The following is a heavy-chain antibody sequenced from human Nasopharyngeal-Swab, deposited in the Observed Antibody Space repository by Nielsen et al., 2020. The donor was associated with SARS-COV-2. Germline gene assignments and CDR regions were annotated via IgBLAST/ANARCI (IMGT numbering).Heavy chain of an antibody. D-gene: IGHD2-2*01. V-gene: IGHV1-3*01. J-gene: IGHJ3*02. CDR2: INAGNGNT. Sequence: WVRQAPGQRLEWMGWINAGNGNTKYSQKFQGRVTITRDTSASTAYMELSSLRSEDTAVYYCARGVTGTVVVPAATDGGGGDDAFDIWGQGTMVTVSS. CDR3: ARGVTGTVVVPAATDGGGGDDAFDI.